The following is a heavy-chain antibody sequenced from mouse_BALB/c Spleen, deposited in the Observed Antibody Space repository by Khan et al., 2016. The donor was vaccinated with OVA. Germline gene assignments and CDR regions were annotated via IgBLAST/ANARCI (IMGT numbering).Heavy chain of an antibody. CDR3: AIYHGYFDV. CDR1: GYSFTGYY. D-gene: IGHD1-1*01. CDR2: INPNNGGT. J-gene: IGHJ1*01. Sequence: VQLKQSGPDLVKPGASVKISCKASGYSFTGYYIHWVKQSHGKSLAWIGRINPNNGGTSYNQKFKGKAILTVDKSSNTAYMELRSLTSEDSAVYSCAIYHGYFDVWGAGTTVTVSS. V-gene: IGHV1-26*01.